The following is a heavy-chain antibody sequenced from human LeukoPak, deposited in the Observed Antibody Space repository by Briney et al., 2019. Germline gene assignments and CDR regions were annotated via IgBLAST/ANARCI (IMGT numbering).Heavy chain of an antibody. J-gene: IGHJ4*02. CDR2: INPNSAGT. V-gene: IGHV1-2*02. CDR3: ATYSGPLGY. Sequence: ASVKVSCKASGYTFTGYYVHWVRQAPGQGLEWMGWINPNSAGTQYAQKFQGRVTMTRDTSSSTACMELSRLKSDDTAVYYCATYSGPLGYWGQGTPVTVSS. CDR1: GYTFTGYY. D-gene: IGHD6-19*01.